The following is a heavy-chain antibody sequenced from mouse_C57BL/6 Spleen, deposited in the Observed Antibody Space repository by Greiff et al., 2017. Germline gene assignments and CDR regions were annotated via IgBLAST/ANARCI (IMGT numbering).Heavy chain of an antibody. CDR1: GFSLTSYG. D-gene: IGHD2-5*01. CDR3: ASSYYSNYGNYFGY. J-gene: IGHJ2*01. V-gene: IGHV2-2*01. CDR2: IWSGGST. Sequence: QVQLKESGPGLVQPSQSLSITCTVSGFSLTSYGVHWVRQSPGKGLEWLGVIWSGGSTDYNAAFISRLSISKDNSKSQVFFKMNSLQADDTAIYYCASSYYSNYGNYFGYWGQGTTLTGPS.